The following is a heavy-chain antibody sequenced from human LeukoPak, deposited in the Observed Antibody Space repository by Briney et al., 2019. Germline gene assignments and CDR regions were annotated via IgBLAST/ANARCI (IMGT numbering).Heavy chain of an antibody. CDR1: GFTFSSYD. J-gene: IGHJ5*02. V-gene: IGHV3-13*01. Sequence: PGGSLRLSCAASGFTFSSYDMHWVRQPTGKGLEWVSAIGTAGDTYYPGSVKGRFTISRENAKNSLYLQMNSLRAGDTAVYYCARGNILTGYNPWGQGALVTVSS. D-gene: IGHD3-9*01. CDR2: IGTAGDT. CDR3: ARGNILTGYNP.